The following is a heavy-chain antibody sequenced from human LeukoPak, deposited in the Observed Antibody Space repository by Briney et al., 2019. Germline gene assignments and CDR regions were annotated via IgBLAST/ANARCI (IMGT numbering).Heavy chain of an antibody. Sequence: GASVKVSCKASGGTFSSYAISWVRQAPGQGLEWMGRIIPIFGIANYAQKFQGRVTITADKSTSTAYMELSSLRSEDTAVYYCAFYYCSSTSCYTRWFNYWGQGTLSPSPQ. CDR1: GGTFSSYA. CDR3: AFYYCSSTSCYTRWFNY. V-gene: IGHV1-69*04. CDR2: IIPIFGIA. J-gene: IGHJ4*02. D-gene: IGHD2-2*02.